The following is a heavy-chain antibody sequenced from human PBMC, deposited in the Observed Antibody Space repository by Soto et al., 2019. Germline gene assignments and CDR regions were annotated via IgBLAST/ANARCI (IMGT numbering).Heavy chain of an antibody. J-gene: IGHJ6*02. CDR1: GVSLSTPAVR. CDR2: IYWDDDR. Sequence: QTTLKESGPTLVKPTQTLTLTCTVSGVSLSTPAVRVGWIRQPPGKALEWLAVIYWDDDRRYSPSLKSRLTITKDTSKNQVVLSMTTMDPVDTATYYCASGLVVPGTAYYAMDVWGQGTTVAVS. CDR3: ASGLVVPGTAYYAMDV. V-gene: IGHV2-5*02. D-gene: IGHD6-19*01.